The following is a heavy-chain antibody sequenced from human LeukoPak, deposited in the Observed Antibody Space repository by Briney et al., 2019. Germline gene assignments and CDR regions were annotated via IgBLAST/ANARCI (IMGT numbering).Heavy chain of an antibody. D-gene: IGHD3-10*01. CDR3: ASRSGSFSDALDI. Sequence: SETLSLTCAVYGGSFSGYYWSWIRQPPGKGLEWIGEINHSGSTNYNPSLKRRVTISGDTSKNQFSLKLSSVTAADTAVYYCASRSGSFSDALDIWGQGTLVTVSS. CDR2: INHSGST. J-gene: IGHJ3*02. CDR1: GGSFSGYY. V-gene: IGHV4-34*01.